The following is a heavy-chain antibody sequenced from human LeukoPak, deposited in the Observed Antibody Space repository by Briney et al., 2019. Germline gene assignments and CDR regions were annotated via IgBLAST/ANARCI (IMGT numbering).Heavy chain of an antibody. CDR2: IYTSGST. Sequence: SETLSLTCTVSGGSISSYYWSWIRQPAGKGLEWIGRIYTSGSTNYNPSLKSRVTMSVDTSKNQFSLKLSSVTAADTAVYYCARDIRDCSGGSCYSRWFDPWGQGTLVTVSS. CDR1: GGSISSYY. CDR3: ARDIRDCSGGSCYSRWFDP. J-gene: IGHJ5*02. D-gene: IGHD2-15*01. V-gene: IGHV4-4*07.